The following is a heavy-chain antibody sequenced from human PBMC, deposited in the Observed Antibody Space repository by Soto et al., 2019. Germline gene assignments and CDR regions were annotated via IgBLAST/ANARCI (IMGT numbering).Heavy chain of an antibody. Sequence: GASVKVSCKSSGYTFTSYGISWVRHAPGQGLEWMGWISAYNGNTNYAQKLQGRVTMTTDTSTSTAYMELRSLRSDDTAVYYCARDRNSGYYYDSSGYPLYYGMDVWGQGTTVTVSS. CDR2: ISAYNGNT. CDR1: GYTFTSYG. D-gene: IGHD3-22*01. J-gene: IGHJ6*02. V-gene: IGHV1-18*01. CDR3: ARDRNSGYYYDSSGYPLYYGMDV.